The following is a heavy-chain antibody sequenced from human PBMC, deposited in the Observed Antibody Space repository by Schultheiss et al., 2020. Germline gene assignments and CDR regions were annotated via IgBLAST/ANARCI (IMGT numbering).Heavy chain of an antibody. D-gene: IGHD4-17*01. J-gene: IGHJ6*02. CDR1: GFTFSSYS. CDR3: ARDRDGDYFYYYGMDV. V-gene: IGHV3-48*02. Sequence: GGSLRLSCAASGFTFSSYSMNWVRQAPGKGLEWVSYISSSSSTIYYADSVKGRFTISRDNAKNSLYLQMNSLRDEDTALYHCARDRDGDYFYYYGMDVWGQGTTVTVSS. CDR2: ISSSSSTI.